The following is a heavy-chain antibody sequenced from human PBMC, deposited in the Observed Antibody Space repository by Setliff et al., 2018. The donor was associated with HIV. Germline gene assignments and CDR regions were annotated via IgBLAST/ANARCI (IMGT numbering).Heavy chain of an antibody. CDR2: ISGYNSDT. J-gene: IGHJ4*02. CDR1: GYTFTNYG. CDR3: AREVVPTSEYHTFDS. Sequence: ASVKVSCKASGYTFTNYGISWLRQAPGQGLEWMGWISGYNSDTKYAEKVQGRVTMTTDTSTGTAYMELRSLRSDDTAVHYCAREVVPTSEYHTFDSWGQGSLVTVSS. D-gene: IGHD6-6*01. V-gene: IGHV1-18*04.